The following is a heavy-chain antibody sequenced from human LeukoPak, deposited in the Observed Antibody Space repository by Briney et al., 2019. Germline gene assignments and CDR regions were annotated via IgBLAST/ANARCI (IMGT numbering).Heavy chain of an antibody. CDR2: IKQDGSEK. CDR3: ARVNWNYSPIGYYYYYYMDV. D-gene: IGHD1-7*01. V-gene: IGHV3-7*01. Sequence: PGGSLRLSCAASGFTFSSYWMSWVRQAPGKGLEWVANIKQDGSEKYYVDSVKGRFTISRDNAKNSLYLQMNSLRAEDTAVYYCARVNWNYSPIGYYYYYYMDVWGKGTTVTVSS. CDR1: GFTFSSYW. J-gene: IGHJ6*03.